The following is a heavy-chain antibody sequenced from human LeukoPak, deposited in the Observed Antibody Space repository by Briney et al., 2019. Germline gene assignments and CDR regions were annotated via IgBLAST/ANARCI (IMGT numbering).Heavy chain of an antibody. Sequence: GESLKISCKGSGYTFPSYWIGWVRQTPGKGLEWMGIIYPGDSDTRYSPSFQGQVTISADKSISTAYLQWSSLKPSDTAMYYCARRHYYDSSGFDYWGQGTLVTVSS. J-gene: IGHJ4*02. V-gene: IGHV5-51*01. CDR2: IYPGDSDT. CDR3: ARRHYYDSSGFDY. CDR1: GYTFPSYW. D-gene: IGHD3-22*01.